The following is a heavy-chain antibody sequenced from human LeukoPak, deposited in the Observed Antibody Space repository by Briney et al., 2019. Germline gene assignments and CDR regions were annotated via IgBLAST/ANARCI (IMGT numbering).Heavy chain of an antibody. J-gene: IGHJ4*02. V-gene: IGHV4-30-2*01. CDR1: GGSISSGAYS. CDR3: ARETTGLARYFDY. CDR2: IYHSGST. D-gene: IGHD4-11*01. Sequence: SETLSLTCAVSGGSISSGAYSWSWIRQPLGKGLEWIGYIYHSGSTYYNPSLKSRVTISVDRSKNQFSLNLSSVTAADTAVYYCARETTGLARYFDYWGQGTLVTVSS.